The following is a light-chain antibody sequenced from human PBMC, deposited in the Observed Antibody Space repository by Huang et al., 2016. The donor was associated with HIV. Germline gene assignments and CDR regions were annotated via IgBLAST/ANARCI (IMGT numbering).Light chain of an antibody. V-gene: IGKV3-15*01. Sequence: DIILTQSPATLSVSPGERVTLSCRASQSVNSNLAWFQQKPGQAPRLLIYGASPRAHGFSARFSGSGSGTEFTLTISSLQSEDSAVYYCQQYNNWPPWTFGQGTKVEIK. CDR2: GAS. CDR3: QQYNNWPPWT. CDR1: QSVNSN. J-gene: IGKJ1*01.